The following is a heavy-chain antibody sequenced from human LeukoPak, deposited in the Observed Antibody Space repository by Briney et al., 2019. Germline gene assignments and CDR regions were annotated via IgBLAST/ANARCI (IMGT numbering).Heavy chain of an antibody. CDR1: GYTFTSYD. CDR3: ARGITMVRATQRYYFDY. CDR2: MNPNSGNT. D-gene: IGHD3-10*01. J-gene: IGHJ4*02. Sequence: ASVKVSCKASGYTFTSYDINWVRQATGQGLEWMGWMNPNSGNTGYAQKFQGRVTMTRNTSISTAYMELSSLRSEDTAVYYCARGITMVRATQRYYFDYWGQGTLVTVSS. V-gene: IGHV1-8*01.